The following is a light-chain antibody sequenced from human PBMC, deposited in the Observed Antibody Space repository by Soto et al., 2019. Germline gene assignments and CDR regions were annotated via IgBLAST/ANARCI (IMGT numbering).Light chain of an antibody. V-gene: IGKV1-5*03. J-gene: IGKJ1*01. CDR2: KAS. CDR3: QPYNSYSPRT. Sequence: DIQMTQSPSTLSGSVGDRVTITCRASQTISSWLAWYQQKPGKVPKLLIYKASSLESGVPSRFSGSGSGTEFTLTINSLQADDFATYYCQPYNSYSPRTFGQGTKVDIK. CDR1: QTISSW.